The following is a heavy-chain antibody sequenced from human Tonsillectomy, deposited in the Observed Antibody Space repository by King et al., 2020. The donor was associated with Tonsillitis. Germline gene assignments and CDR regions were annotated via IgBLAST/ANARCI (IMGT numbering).Heavy chain of an antibody. J-gene: IGHJ6*02. V-gene: IGHV1-69*09. CDR1: GGIFITHS. CDR2: IITILGRT. CDR3: ARILSYMDV. D-gene: IGHD3-9*01. Sequence: VQLVESGAEVKMPGSSVKVSCKASGGIFITHSISWVRQAPGQGLEWMGRIITILGRTNYTQKLKGRVTITADMSTSTAYMELNNLTSEDTAVYYCARILSYMDVWGPGTTVTVSS.